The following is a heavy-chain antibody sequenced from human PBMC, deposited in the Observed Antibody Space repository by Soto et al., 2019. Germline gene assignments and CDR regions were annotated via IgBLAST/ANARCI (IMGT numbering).Heavy chain of an antibody. Sequence: QVQLVQSGAEVKKPGASVKVSCKASGYTFTSNEINRVRQATGQGLEWMGWMNPNSGNTGYAQKFQGRVTMTRNTSITTAYMELSSLRSEDTALYYCAREISYGLDVWGQGTTVTVSS. V-gene: IGHV1-8*01. CDR1: GYTFTSNE. J-gene: IGHJ6*02. CDR3: AREISYGLDV. CDR2: MNPNSGNT.